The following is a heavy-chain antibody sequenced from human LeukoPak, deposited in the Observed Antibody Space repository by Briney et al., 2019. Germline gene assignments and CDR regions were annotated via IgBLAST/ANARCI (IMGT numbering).Heavy chain of an antibody. V-gene: IGHV4-61*05. CDR2: IYYSGST. D-gene: IGHD3-10*01. CDR3: ASSRVVRGHWFDP. Sequence: PSETLSLTCTVSGGSISSSSYYWGWIRQPPGKGLEWIGYIYYSGSTNYNPSLKSRVTISVDTSKNQFSLKLSSVTAADTAVYYCASSRVVRGHWFDPWGQGTLVTVSS. J-gene: IGHJ5*02. CDR1: GGSISSSSYY.